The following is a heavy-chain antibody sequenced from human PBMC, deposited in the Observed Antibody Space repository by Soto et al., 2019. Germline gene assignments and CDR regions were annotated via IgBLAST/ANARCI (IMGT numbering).Heavy chain of an antibody. CDR1: GGSISSSSYY. Sequence: SSETLSLTCTVSGGSISSSSYYWGWIRQPPGKGLEWIGSIYYSGSTYYNPSLKSRVTISVDTSKNQFSLKLSSVTAADTAVYYCARLPHYGGNLYYFDYWGQGTLVTVSS. V-gene: IGHV4-39*01. D-gene: IGHD4-17*01. J-gene: IGHJ4*02. CDR2: IYYSGST. CDR3: ARLPHYGGNLYYFDY.